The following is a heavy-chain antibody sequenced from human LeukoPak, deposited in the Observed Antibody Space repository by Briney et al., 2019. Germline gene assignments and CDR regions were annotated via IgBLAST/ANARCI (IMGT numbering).Heavy chain of an antibody. D-gene: IGHD4-17*01. V-gene: IGHV3-9*01. J-gene: IGHJ4*02. CDR2: ISWNSGSI. CDR1: GFTFDDYA. Sequence: PGGSLRLSCRASGFTFDDYAMHWVRQAPGKGLEWVSGISWNSGSIGYADSVKGRFTISRDNAKNSLYLQMNSLRAEDTALYYCAKEHPYGYWGQGTLVTVSS. CDR3: AKEHPYGY.